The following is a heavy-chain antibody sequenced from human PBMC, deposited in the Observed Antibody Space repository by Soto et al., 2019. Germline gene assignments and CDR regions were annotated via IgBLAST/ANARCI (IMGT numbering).Heavy chain of an antibody. J-gene: IGHJ4*02. V-gene: IGHV3-30*18. CDR3: AKDVGYCSGGSCYTTIDY. CDR2: TSYDGSNK. Sequence: PGGSLRLSCAASGFTFSSYGMHWVRQAPGKGLEWVAVTSYDGSNKYYADSVKGRFTISRDNSKNTLYLQMNSLRAEDTAVYYCAKDVGYCSGGSCYTTIDYWGQGTLVTVSS. CDR1: GFTFSSYG. D-gene: IGHD2-15*01.